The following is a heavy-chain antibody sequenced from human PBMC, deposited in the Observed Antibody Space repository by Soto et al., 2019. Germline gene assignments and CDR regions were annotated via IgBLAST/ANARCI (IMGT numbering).Heavy chain of an antibody. V-gene: IGHV4-59*01. CDR2: IYDSAST. Sequence: PSETLSLTCTVSGDSISSYYWTWIRQPPGKGLEWIGYIYDSASTNYNPSLKSRVTISVDTSKNQFSLNLSSATAADTAVYYCARGGTQLWNLFVYWGQGTQVT. CDR1: GDSISSYY. D-gene: IGHD5-18*01. J-gene: IGHJ4*02. CDR3: ARGGTQLWNLFVY.